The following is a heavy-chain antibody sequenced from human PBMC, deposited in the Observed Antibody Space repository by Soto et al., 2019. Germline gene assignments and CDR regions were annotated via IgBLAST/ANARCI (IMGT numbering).Heavy chain of an antibody. V-gene: IGHV3-30*18. J-gene: IGHJ4*02. D-gene: IGHD3-10*01. CDR1: GFTFSSYG. CDR3: AKDSIRRVVRGVYVYY. Sequence: QVQLVESGGGVVQPGRSLRLSCAASGFTFSSYGMHWVRQAPGKGLEWVAVISYDGSNKYYADSVKGRFTISRDNSKNTLYLQMNSLRAEDTAVYYCAKDSIRRVVRGVYVYYWGQGTLVTVSS. CDR2: ISYDGSNK.